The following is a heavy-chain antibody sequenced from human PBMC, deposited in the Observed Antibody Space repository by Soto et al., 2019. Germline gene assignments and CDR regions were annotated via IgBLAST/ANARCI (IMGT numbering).Heavy chain of an antibody. J-gene: IGHJ4*02. CDR2: IDPSDSYI. CDR3: AREVRSYEGVIDY. CDR1: GYNFSNYW. Sequence: GESLNIPCKGSGYNFSNYWISWVRQMPGKGLEWMGKIDPSDSYINYSPPFQSHVTISVDKSSPTAHVVWRSLMASDTAIYYCAREVRSYEGVIDYWGQGTLVTVSS. D-gene: IGHD5-12*01. V-gene: IGHV5-10-1*01.